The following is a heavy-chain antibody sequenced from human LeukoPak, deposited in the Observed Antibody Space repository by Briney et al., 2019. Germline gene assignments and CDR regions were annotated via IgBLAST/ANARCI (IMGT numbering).Heavy chain of an antibody. CDR2: ISTISTTI. D-gene: IGHD3-9*01. CDR1: GFIFSAYN. V-gene: IGHV3-48*04. J-gene: IGHJ4*02. CDR3: ARVDEGFDS. Sequence: GGSLRLSCAASGFIFSAYNMHWVRQAPGKGLEWISYISTISTTIYYADSVKGRFTISRDNAKNSLYLQMNSLRAEDTAVYYCARVDEGFDSWGQGTLVTVSS.